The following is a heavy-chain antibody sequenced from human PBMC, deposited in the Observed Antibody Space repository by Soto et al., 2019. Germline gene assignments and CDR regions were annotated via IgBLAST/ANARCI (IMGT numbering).Heavy chain of an antibody. V-gene: IGHV2-5*02. D-gene: IGHD3-22*01. CDR2: IYWDDDK. Sequence: SGPTLVNPTQTLTLTCTFSGFPLSTSGVGVGWIRQPPGKALEWLASIYWDDDKRYSPSLKSRLTITKDTSKNQVVVTMTNMDPVDTATYYCTRFHDIIGFYSVYFDYWGQGTLVTLSS. CDR1: GFPLSTSGVG. CDR3: TRFHDIIGFYSVYFDY. J-gene: IGHJ4*02.